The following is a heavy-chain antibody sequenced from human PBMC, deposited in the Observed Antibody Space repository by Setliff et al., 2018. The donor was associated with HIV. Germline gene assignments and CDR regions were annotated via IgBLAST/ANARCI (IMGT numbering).Heavy chain of an antibody. CDR3: ARLRSSNGLFCLLDS. V-gene: IGHV4-4*07. CDR1: GVSVSEYH. Sequence: SETLSLTCGVSGVSVSEYHWGWIRQSAEKRLEFIGRIHVGGAKNYNPSLHSRVTMSVDTSNNQISLNLRSVTAADTAVYYCARLRSSNGLFCLLDSWGPGTRVTVSS. D-gene: IGHD2-8*01. CDR2: IHVGGAK. J-gene: IGHJ4*02.